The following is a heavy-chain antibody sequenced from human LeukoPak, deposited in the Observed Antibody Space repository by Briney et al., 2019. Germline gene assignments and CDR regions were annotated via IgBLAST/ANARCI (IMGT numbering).Heavy chain of an antibody. V-gene: IGHV3-23*01. Sequence: ETLSLTCAVYGGSFSGYYWSWVRQAPGKGLEWVSGISGSSGSTYYADSVKGRFTISRDNSKNTLYLQMNSLRAEDTAVYFCAKADSYDILTGYHYYFDYWGQGTLVTVSS. D-gene: IGHD3-9*01. CDR1: GGSFSGYY. J-gene: IGHJ4*02. CDR2: ISGSSGST. CDR3: AKADSYDILTGYHYYFDY.